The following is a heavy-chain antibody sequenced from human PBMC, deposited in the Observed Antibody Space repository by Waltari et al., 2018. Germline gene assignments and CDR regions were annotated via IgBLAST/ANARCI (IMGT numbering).Heavy chain of an antibody. CDR3: ARGGIAAAGTSWFDP. Sequence: QVQLVQSGAEVKKPGSSVKVSCKASGGTFSSYAISWVRQAPGQGLEWMGGIIPILGIANYAQKFQGRVTITADESTSTAYMELSSLRSEDTAVDYCARGGIAAAGTSWFDPWGQGTLVTVSS. J-gene: IGHJ5*02. CDR2: IIPILGIA. V-gene: IGHV1-69*04. CDR1: GGTFSSYA. D-gene: IGHD6-13*01.